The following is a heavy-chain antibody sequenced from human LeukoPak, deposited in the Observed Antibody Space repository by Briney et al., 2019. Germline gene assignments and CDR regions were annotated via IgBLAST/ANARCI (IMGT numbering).Heavy chain of an antibody. D-gene: IGHD3-3*01. V-gene: IGHV4-39*07. J-gene: IGHJ6*03. CDR2: IYYSGST. Sequence: SETLSLTCTVSGGSISSSSYYWGWIRQPPGKGLEWIGSIYYSGSTYYNPSLKSRVTISVDTSKNQFSLKLSSVTAADTAVYYCARDGGAGFLEWLPNYYYYYMDVWGKGTTVTVSS. CDR1: GGSISSSSYY. CDR3: ARDGGAGFLEWLPNYYYYYMDV.